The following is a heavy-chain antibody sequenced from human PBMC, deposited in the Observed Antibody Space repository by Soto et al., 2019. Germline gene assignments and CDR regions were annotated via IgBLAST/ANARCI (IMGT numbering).Heavy chain of an antibody. V-gene: IGHV1-3*01. Sequence: AASVKVSCKASGYTFTKYAIHWVRQAPGQSLEWMGWINAGNGVTQSSQKYQGRVTITRDTSATTAYMELSSLTSEDTAVYYCARDPYSSSWYPWGYYGHWGQGTLVTVSS. CDR1: GYTFTKYA. CDR3: ARDPYSSSWYPWGYYGH. J-gene: IGHJ4*02. D-gene: IGHD6-13*01. CDR2: INAGNGVT.